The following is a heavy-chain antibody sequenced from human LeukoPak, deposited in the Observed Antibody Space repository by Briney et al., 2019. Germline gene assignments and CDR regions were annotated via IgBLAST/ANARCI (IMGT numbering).Heavy chain of an antibody. J-gene: IGHJ4*02. Sequence: SETLSLTCAVYGGSFGGYYWSWIRQPPGKGLEWIGEINHSGSTNYNPSLKSRDTISVDTSKNQFSLKLSSVTAADTAVYYYARHSGATLAYNFDHWGQGTLVTVSS. CDR3: ARHSGATLAYNFDH. CDR1: GGSFGGYY. CDR2: INHSGST. D-gene: IGHD1-26*01. V-gene: IGHV4-34*01.